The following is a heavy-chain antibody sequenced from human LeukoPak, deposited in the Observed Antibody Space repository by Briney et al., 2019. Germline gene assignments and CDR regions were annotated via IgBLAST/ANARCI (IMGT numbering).Heavy chain of an antibody. CDR3: AKGVAGDYYMDV. D-gene: IGHD2-21*01. Sequence: PWGSLRLSCAASGFTFDDYTMHWVRQAPGKGLEWVSLISWDGGSTYYADSVKGRFTISRDNSKNSLYLQMNSLRTEDTALYYCAKGVAGDYYMDVWGKGTTVTISS. J-gene: IGHJ6*03. CDR1: GFTFDDYT. CDR2: ISWDGGST. V-gene: IGHV3-43*01.